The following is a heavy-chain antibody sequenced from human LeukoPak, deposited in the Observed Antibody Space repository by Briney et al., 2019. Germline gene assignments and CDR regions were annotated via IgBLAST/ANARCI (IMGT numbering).Heavy chain of an antibody. Sequence: SETLSLTCTVSGGSISSSTYYWGWIRQPPGKGLEWIGNIYYGGSTFYNPSLKSRVTISLDTSKNQLSLKLSSVTAADTAVYFCARQCSSTSCYSYWGQGTLVTVSS. CDR2: IYYGGST. J-gene: IGHJ4*02. CDR3: ARQCSSTSCYSY. V-gene: IGHV4-39*01. CDR1: GGSISSSTYY. D-gene: IGHD2-2*01.